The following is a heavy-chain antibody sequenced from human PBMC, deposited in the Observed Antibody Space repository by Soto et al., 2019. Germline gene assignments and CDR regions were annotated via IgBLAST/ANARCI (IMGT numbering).Heavy chain of an antibody. V-gene: IGHV1-69*18. CDR3: ARGQRISYYYDSSGYYPDY. D-gene: IGHD3-22*01. CDR2: ITPMFGTT. J-gene: IGHJ4*02. Sequence: QVQLVQSGTEVKKPGSSVKVSCKASGGTFSSYAISWVLQAPGQGLEWMGTITPMFGTTNYAQKFQGGLTITADESSSTAYMELSSLRSEDTAVYYCARGQRISYYYDSSGYYPDYWGQGTLVTVSS. CDR1: GGTFSSYA.